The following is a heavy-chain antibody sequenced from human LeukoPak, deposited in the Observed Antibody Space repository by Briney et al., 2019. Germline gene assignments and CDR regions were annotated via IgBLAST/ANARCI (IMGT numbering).Heavy chain of an antibody. J-gene: IGHJ6*03. CDR3: ARIRGYGSDYYYYYMDV. CDR2: IYHGGST. Sequence: SETLSLTCTVSGGSISTSNYYWGWVRQPPGKGLEWIGEIYHGGSTNYNSSLKSRVTVSVDKSKNQFSLKLSSVTAADTAVYYCARIRGYGSDYYYYYMDVWDKGTTVTVSS. V-gene: IGHV4-39*07. CDR1: GGSISTSNYY. D-gene: IGHD6-19*01.